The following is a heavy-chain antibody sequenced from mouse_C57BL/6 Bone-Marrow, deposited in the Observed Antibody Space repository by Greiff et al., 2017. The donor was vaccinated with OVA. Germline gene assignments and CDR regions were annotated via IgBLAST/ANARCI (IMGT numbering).Heavy chain of an antibody. CDR1: GYAFSSYW. Sequence: QVQLQQSGAELVKPGASVKISCKASGYAFSSYWMNWVKQRPGKGLEWIGQIYPGDGDTNYNGKFKGKATLTADKSSSTAYMQLSSLTTENSAVDFGARRGKQLRPFAYWGQGTLVTVSA. CDR3: ARRGKQLRPFAY. CDR2: IYPGDGDT. J-gene: IGHJ3*01. V-gene: IGHV1-80*01. D-gene: IGHD3-2*02.